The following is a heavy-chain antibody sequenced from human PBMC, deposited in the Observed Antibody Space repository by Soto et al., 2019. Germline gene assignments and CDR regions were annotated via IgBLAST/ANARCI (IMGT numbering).Heavy chain of an antibody. CDR1: GGSISSNHW. Sequence: QVQLQESGPGLVKPSGTLSLTCAVSGGSISSNHWWSWVRQSPGKGLEWIGEIYHSGNTNYNPSLESRVTISVDKSKNQFSLKLSSVTAADTAVYYCPRGDMTTQVDFDYWGRGTLVTVSS. CDR3: PRGDMTTQVDFDY. D-gene: IGHD4-4*01. CDR2: IYHSGNT. V-gene: IGHV4-4*02. J-gene: IGHJ4*02.